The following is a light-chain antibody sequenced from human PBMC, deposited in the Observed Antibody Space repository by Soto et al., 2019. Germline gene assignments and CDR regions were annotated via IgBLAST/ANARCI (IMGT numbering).Light chain of an antibody. Sequence: IQMTQSPSSLSASVGDRVTSTYRASQPVGTWVAWYQQKGERAPRPLMYAASTLETGVPSRFSGSASGTDFTLTISSLQPEDFETYYCQKYNSSPPTVGPGT. CDR1: QPVGTW. J-gene: IGKJ3*01. V-gene: IGKV1D-16*01. CDR3: QKYNSSPPT. CDR2: AAS.